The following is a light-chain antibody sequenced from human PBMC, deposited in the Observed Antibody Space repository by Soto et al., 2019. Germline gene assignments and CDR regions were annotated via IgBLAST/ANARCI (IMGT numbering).Light chain of an antibody. CDR3: SSWDDRINGWL. CDR2: SDN. J-gene: IGLJ3*02. CDR1: TSNIGGNT. Sequence: QSVLTQSPSASGTPGQRVSISCFGSTSNIGGNTVNWYQQLPGTAPKVVICSDNQRPSGVPDRFSGSKSGTSASLAISGLQSDDDADYYCSSWDDRINGWLFGGGTKLTVL. V-gene: IGLV1-44*01.